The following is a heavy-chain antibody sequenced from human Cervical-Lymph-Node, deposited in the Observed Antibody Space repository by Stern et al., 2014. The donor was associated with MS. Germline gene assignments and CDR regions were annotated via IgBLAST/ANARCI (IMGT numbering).Heavy chain of an antibody. CDR3: AIVRSGDYPY. Sequence: VQLVESGSELKKPGASVNVSCKASGYTFTTYAMKWVRQAPGQVLEWMGWINTKTGHATYAQGFTGRFVFSLDTSVSTAYLQISSLQAEDTAVYYCAIVRSGDYPYWGQGTLVTVSS. CDR1: GYTFTTYA. J-gene: IGHJ4*02. V-gene: IGHV7-4-1*02. CDR2: INTKTGHA. D-gene: IGHD2-21*02.